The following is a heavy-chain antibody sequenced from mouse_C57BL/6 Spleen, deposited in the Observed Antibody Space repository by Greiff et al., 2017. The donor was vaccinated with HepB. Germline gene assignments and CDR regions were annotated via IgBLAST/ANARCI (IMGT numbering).Heavy chain of an antibody. J-gene: IGHJ1*03. CDR1: GYSITSGYY. Sequence: EVQLVESGPGLVKPSQSLSLTCSVTGYSITSGYYWNWIRQFPGNKLEWMGYISYDGSNNYNPSLKNRISITRDTSKNQFFLKLNSVTTEDTATYYCAREGTAYFDVWGTGTTVTVSS. CDR2: ISYDGSN. D-gene: IGHD1-2*01. V-gene: IGHV3-6*01. CDR3: AREGTAYFDV.